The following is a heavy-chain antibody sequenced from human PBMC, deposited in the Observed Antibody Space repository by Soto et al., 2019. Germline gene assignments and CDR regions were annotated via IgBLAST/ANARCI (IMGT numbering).Heavy chain of an antibody. Sequence: SGPTLVNPTQTLTLTCSFSGFALTARPVGVGWIRQPSGGALEWLAVVYWDDDKRYSPSLRSRLTITKDTSKNQVVLTVTNTDPVDTATYYCAHRLGGYTWNDGYLDYWGQGILVTVSS. CDR2: VYWDDDK. D-gene: IGHD1-20*01. J-gene: IGHJ4*02. CDR3: AHRLGGYTWNDGYLDY. CDR1: GFALTARPVG. V-gene: IGHV2-5*02.